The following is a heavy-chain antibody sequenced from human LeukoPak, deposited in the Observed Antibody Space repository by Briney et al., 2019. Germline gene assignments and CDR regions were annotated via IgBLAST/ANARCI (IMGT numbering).Heavy chain of an antibody. CDR3: ARERHSNYYSYYGMVI. D-gene: IGHD3-10*01. CDR2: ISAYNGNT. J-gene: IGHJ6*02. V-gene: IGHV1-18*01. CDR1: SYTYTGYR. Sequence: GASVKVSCKASSYTYTGYRISGAPQAPGQGLEWMGWISAYNGNTNYAQKLQGRVTMTTDTYTSTAHMELRSLRSGDTAVYYCARERHSNYYSYYGMVIRGQGTTVTVSS.